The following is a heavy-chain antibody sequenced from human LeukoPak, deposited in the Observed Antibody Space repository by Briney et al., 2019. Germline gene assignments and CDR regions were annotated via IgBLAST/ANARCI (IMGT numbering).Heavy chain of an antibody. V-gene: IGHV4-59*01. CDR3: ARSGSYYGAGSDY. Sequence: SETLSLTCTVSGGSISSYYWSWIRQPPGKGLEWIGYIYYSGSTNYNPSLKSRVTISVDTSKNQFSLKLSSVTAADTAVYYCARSGSYYGAGSDYWGQGTLVTVSS. J-gene: IGHJ4*02. CDR1: GGSISSYY. CDR2: IYYSGST. D-gene: IGHD1-26*01.